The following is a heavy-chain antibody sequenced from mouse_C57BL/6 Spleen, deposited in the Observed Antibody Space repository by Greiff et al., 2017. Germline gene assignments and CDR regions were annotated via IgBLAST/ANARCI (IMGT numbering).Heavy chain of an antibody. V-gene: IGHV1-64*01. CDR2: IHPNSGST. D-gene: IGHD2-14*01. J-gene: IGHJ1*03. CDR1: GYTFTSYW. CDR3: AMGYFEGYFDV. Sequence: QVQLQQSGAELVKPGASVKLSCKASGYTFTSYWMHWVKQRPGQGLEWIGMIHPNSGSTNYNEKFKSKATLTVDKSSSTAYMQLSSLTSEDSAVYYCAMGYFEGYFDVWGTGTTVTVSS.